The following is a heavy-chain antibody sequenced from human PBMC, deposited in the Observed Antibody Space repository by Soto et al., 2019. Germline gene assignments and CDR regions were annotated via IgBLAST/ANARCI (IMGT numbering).Heavy chain of an antibody. V-gene: IGHV4-59*01. CDR3: ARDQLSSGLYVWFDP. Sequence: SETLSLTCTVSGASISRYYWSWIRQSPGKGLEWIGYLYNTGSTIYNPSLKSRVTISVDTSKNQFSLILSSVTSADTAVYYCARDQLSSGLYVWFDPWGQGTLVTVSS. CDR2: LYNTGST. D-gene: IGHD6-25*01. CDR1: GASISRYY. J-gene: IGHJ5*02.